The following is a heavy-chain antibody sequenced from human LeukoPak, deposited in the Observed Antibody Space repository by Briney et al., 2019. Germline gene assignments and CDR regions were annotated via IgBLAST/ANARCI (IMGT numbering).Heavy chain of an antibody. CDR1: GFTFSRYG. Sequence: GRSLRLSCAGSGFTFSRYGMHWVRQAPGKGLEWVALIRYDGNDHWYGDSAKGRFTISRDNSEDTVYLQMDSLRDEDTAVYYCARWGIVGHDAFDLWGQGTMVTVSS. V-gene: IGHV3-33*01. D-gene: IGHD1-26*01. J-gene: IGHJ3*01. CDR3: ARWGIVGHDAFDL. CDR2: IRYDGNDH.